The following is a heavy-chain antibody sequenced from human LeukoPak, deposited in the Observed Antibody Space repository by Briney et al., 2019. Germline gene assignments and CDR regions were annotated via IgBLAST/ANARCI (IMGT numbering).Heavy chain of an antibody. J-gene: IGHJ3*02. Sequence: GGSLRLSCAASGFTFDDYGMSWVRQAPGKGLEWVSGINWNGGSTGYADSVKGRFTISRDNAKNSLYLQMNSLRAEDTAVYYCARDDIIIDAFDIWGQGTMVTVSS. CDR3: ARDDIIIDAFDI. D-gene: IGHD2/OR15-2a*01. V-gene: IGHV3-20*04. CDR1: GFTFDDYG. CDR2: INWNGGST.